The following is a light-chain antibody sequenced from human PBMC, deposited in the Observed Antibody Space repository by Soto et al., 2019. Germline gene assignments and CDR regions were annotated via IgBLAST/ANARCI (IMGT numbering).Light chain of an antibody. CDR2: GAS. J-gene: IGKJ1*01. V-gene: IGKV3-20*01. CDR3: QQYDTSPRT. Sequence: EIVLTQSPGTQSLYRGERATLSCRASQTVNSIYFAWYQRKPGQAPRLLIYGASNRATGIPDRFSGSGSGTDFTLTISRLEDEDFGVYYCQQYDTSPRTFGQGTKVEIK. CDR1: QTVNSIY.